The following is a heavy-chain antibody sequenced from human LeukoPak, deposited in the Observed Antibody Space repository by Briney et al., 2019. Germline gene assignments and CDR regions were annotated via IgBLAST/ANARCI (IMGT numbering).Heavy chain of an antibody. Sequence: GGSLRLSCAASGFTFSDYYMSCIRQAPGKGLEWVSYISSSGTTIYYADSVKGRFTISRDNAKNSLYLQMNSLRAEDTAAYYCARADYDAFDIWGQGTMVTVSS. D-gene: IGHD4-11*01. CDR2: ISSSGTTI. V-gene: IGHV3-11*01. CDR1: GFTFSDYY. J-gene: IGHJ3*02. CDR3: ARADYDAFDI.